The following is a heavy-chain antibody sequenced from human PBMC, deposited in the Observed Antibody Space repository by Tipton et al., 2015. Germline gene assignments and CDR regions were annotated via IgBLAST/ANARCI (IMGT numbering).Heavy chain of an antibody. Sequence: TLSLTCTVSGGSISRYYWSWIRQPPGKGLEWIAYIYYTGSTNYNPSLKSRVTISVDTSKNQFSLKLSSVTAADTAVYYCATGLFADSWGQGTLVTVSS. J-gene: IGHJ4*02. CDR3: ATGLFADS. CDR1: GGSISRYY. D-gene: IGHD3-22*01. V-gene: IGHV4-59*01. CDR2: IYYTGST.